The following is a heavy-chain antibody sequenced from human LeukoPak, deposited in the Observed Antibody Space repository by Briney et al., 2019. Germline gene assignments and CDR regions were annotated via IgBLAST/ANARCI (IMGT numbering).Heavy chain of an antibody. CDR3: ARASGYYSYYFDY. V-gene: IGHV3-74*01. D-gene: IGHD3-3*01. J-gene: IGHJ4*02. CDR1: GFTFSSYW. CDR2: INTDGSST. Sequence: GGSLRLSCAASGFTFSSYWMHWVRQAPGKGLVWVSRINTDGSSTTYADSVKGRFTISRDNSKNTLYLQMNSLRAEDTAVYYCARASGYYSYYFDYWGQGTLVTVSS.